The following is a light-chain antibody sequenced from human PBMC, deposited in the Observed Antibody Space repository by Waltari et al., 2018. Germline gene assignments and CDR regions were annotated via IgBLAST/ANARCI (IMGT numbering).Light chain of an antibody. V-gene: IGKV1-39*01. J-gene: IGKJ4*01. CDR2: AAS. CDR3: QQSYSTPLT. CDR1: QSISSY. Sequence: DIQMTQSPSSLSASVGDRVTITCRASQSISSYLNWYHQKPGKAPKLLIYAASSLQSGVPSRFSGSGSGTEFTLTISRLQPEDFATYYCQQSYSTPLTFGGGTKVEIK.